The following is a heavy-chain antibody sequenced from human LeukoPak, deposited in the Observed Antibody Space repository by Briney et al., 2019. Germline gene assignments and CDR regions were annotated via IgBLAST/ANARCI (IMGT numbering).Heavy chain of an antibody. J-gene: IGHJ4*02. CDR1: GFTFSSSA. Sequence: GGSLRLSCAASGFTFSSSAMNWVRQAPGKGLEWVSGISGSGGTTYYADSVKGRFTISRDNAKNSLYLQMNSLRAEDTAVYYCARVEGYCSSTSCRGGYFDYWGQGTLVTVSS. CDR2: ISGSGGTT. CDR3: ARVEGYCSSTSCRGGYFDY. V-gene: IGHV3-23*01. D-gene: IGHD2-2*01.